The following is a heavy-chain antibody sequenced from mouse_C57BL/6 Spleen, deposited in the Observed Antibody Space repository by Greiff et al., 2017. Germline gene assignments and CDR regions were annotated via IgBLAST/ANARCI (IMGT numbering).Heavy chain of an antibody. J-gene: IGHJ2*01. V-gene: IGHV3-6*01. Sequence: EVQLQESGPGLVKPSQSLSLTCSVTGYSITSGYYWNWIRQFPGNKLEWMGYISYDGSNNYNPSLKNRISITRDTSKNQFFLKLNSVTTEDTATYYCARDLGQYYFDYWGKGTTLTVSS. CDR3: ARDLGQYYFDY. CDR2: ISYDGSN. D-gene: IGHD4-1*01. CDR1: GYSITSGYY.